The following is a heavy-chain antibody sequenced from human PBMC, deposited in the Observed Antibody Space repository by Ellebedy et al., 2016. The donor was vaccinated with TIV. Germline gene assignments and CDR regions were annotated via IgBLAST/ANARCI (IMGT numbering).Heavy chain of an antibody. Sequence: GGSLRLSCTASGFPFGDYAMSWFRQAPGKGLEWVCFIRQKVYGGTTEYAASVKGRFTISSDDSKSIAYLQMNSLKTEDTAVYYCTRGGYDSRYFDYWGQGTLGTVSS. CDR3: TRGGYDSRYFDY. CDR1: GFPFGDYA. J-gene: IGHJ4*02. CDR2: IRQKVYGGTT. D-gene: IGHD3-22*01. V-gene: IGHV3-49*03.